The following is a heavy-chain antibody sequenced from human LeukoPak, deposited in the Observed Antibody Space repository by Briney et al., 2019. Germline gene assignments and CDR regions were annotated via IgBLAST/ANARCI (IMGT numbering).Heavy chain of an antibody. Sequence: GGSLRLSCAASGFTFSSYAMSWVRQAPGKGLEWVSAISGSGGSTYYADSVKGRFTISRDNSKNTPYLQMNSLRAEDTAVYYCAKGVGSSWDNWFDPWGQGTLVTVSS. CDR3: AKGVGSSWDNWFDP. V-gene: IGHV3-23*01. CDR1: GFTFSSYA. D-gene: IGHD6-13*01. CDR2: ISGSGGST. J-gene: IGHJ5*02.